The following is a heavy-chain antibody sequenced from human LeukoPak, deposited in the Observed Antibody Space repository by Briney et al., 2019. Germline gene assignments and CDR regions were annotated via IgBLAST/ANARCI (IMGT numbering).Heavy chain of an antibody. CDR2: IRYDGSNK. CDR1: GFIFTDYG. D-gene: IGHD7-27*01. V-gene: IGHV3-30*02. CDR3: AKDPSLGIGYYFDY. J-gene: IGHJ4*02. Sequence: GGSLRLSCAASGFIFTDYGMHWVRQAPGKGLEWLTFIRYDGSNKYYADSVKGRFTISRDNSKNTLYLQMNSLRAEDTAVYYCAKDPSLGIGYYFDYWGQGTLVTVSS.